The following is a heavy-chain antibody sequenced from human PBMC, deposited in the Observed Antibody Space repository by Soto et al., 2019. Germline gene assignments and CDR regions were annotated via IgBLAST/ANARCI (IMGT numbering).Heavy chain of an antibody. Sequence: QVQLVESGGGVVQPGRSLRLSCAASGFTFSSYAMHWVRQAPGKGLEWVAVISYDGSNKYYADSVKGRFTLSRDNSKNTLYLQMNSLRDEDTAGYYYARLREAMTAYYYGMDVWGQGTTVTVSS. CDR1: GFTFSSYA. V-gene: IGHV3-30-3*01. J-gene: IGHJ6*02. CDR2: ISYDGSNK. D-gene: IGHD3-10*01. CDR3: ARLREAMTAYYYGMDV.